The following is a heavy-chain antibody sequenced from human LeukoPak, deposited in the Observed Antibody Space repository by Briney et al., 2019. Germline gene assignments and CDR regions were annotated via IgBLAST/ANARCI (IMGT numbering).Heavy chain of an antibody. Sequence: GGSMRLSCAASGFTFSSYSMNWVRHAPGKGLEWVSSISSSSSYIYYADSVKGRFTISRDNAKNSLYLQMNSLRAEDTAVYYCARDASASWDYFDYWGQGTLVTVSS. CDR3: ARDASASWDYFDY. CDR2: ISSSSSYI. V-gene: IGHV3-21*01. D-gene: IGHD6-25*01. CDR1: GFTFSSYS. J-gene: IGHJ4*02.